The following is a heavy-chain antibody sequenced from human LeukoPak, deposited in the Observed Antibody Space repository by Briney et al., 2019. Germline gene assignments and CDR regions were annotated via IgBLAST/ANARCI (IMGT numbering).Heavy chain of an antibody. CDR1: GFRFSNYW. V-gene: IGHV3-7*01. Sequence: GGSLRLSCAASGFRFSNYWLSWVRQAPGKGLEWVANVKEDGREKYYVDSVKGRFTVSRDSAKNALFLQMNSLRAEDTAVYYCTRDLMDYDVSTGLHHYYMDVWGQGTTVTVSS. D-gene: IGHD3-9*01. CDR2: VKEDGREK. J-gene: IGHJ6*02. CDR3: TRDLMDYDVSTGLHHYYMDV.